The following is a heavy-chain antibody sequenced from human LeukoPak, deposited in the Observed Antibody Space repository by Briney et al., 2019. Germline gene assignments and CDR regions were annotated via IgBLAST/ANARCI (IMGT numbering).Heavy chain of an antibody. D-gene: IGHD5-18*01. Sequence: ASVKVSCKASGGTFSSYAISWVRQAPGQGLEWMGGIIPIFGTANYAQKFQGRVTIAADESTSTAYMELSSLRSEDTAVYYCARGRGYSYGLIDYWGQGTLVTVSS. CDR1: GGTFSSYA. V-gene: IGHV1-69*13. J-gene: IGHJ4*02. CDR3: ARGRGYSYGLIDY. CDR2: IIPIFGTA.